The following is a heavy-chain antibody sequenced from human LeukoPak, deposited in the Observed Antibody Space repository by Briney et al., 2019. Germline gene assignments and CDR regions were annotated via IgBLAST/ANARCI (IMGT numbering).Heavy chain of an antibody. CDR3: AREAGTTGYYYGMDV. V-gene: IGHV1-18*01. Sequence: GASVNVSFTSSGYTGTSCGISWVRQAPGQGLEWMRWISAYNCNTNNAQKLQGRVTMATDTSTSTAYMELRSLRSDDTAVYYCAREAGTTGYYYGMDVWGQGTTVTVSS. D-gene: IGHD1-1*01. J-gene: IGHJ6*02. CDR1: GYTGTSCG. CDR2: ISAYNCNT.